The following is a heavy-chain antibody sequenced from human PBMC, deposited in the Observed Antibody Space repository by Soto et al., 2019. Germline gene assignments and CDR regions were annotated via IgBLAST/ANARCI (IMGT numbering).Heavy chain of an antibody. CDR1: GFSLTTSGVG. J-gene: IGHJ5*01. V-gene: IGHV2-5*02. D-gene: IGHD2-8*02. CDR3: ARILTATGGQFDS. CDR2: IFWDDDK. Sequence: ESGPTLVNPTQTLTLTCSFSGFSLTTSGVGVGWVRQSPEKTLEWLALIFWDDDKRYSPSLRSRLTIAKDTSKNQVVLTLTNVEPVDTATYYFARILTATGGQFDSRGQRAPVTGSS.